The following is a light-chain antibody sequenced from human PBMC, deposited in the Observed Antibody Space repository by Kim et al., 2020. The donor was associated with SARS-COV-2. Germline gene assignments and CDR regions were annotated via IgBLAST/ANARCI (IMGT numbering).Light chain of an antibody. V-gene: IGKV3-15*01. Sequence: SPGERATLSCRASQSVSSNLAWYQQKPGQAPRLLIYGASTRATGIPARFSGSGSGTEFTLTISSLQSEDIAVYYCQQYNNWPPMYTFGQGTKLEI. CDR2: GAS. CDR3: QQYNNWPPMYT. J-gene: IGKJ2*01. CDR1: QSVSSN.